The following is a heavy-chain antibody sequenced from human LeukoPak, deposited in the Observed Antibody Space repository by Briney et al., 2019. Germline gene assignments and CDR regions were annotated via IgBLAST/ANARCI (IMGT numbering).Heavy chain of an antibody. J-gene: IGHJ4*02. CDR2: IYYSGST. V-gene: IGHV4-39*07. CDR1: GGSISSSSYY. D-gene: IGHD3-22*01. CDR3: ARTGGVYYYDSSGYYRLEYYFDY. Sequence: SETLSLTCTVSGGSISSSSYYWGWIRQPPGKGLEWIGSIYYSGSTYYNPSLKSRVTISVDTSKNQFSLKLSSVTATDTAVYYCARTGGVYYYDSSGYYRLEYYFDYWGQGTLVTVSS.